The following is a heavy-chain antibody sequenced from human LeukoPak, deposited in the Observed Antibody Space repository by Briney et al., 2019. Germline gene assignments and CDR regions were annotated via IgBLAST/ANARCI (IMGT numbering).Heavy chain of an antibody. J-gene: IGHJ4*02. CDR2: INAGNGNT. Sequence: ASVKVSCKASGYTFTSYGISWVRQAPGQRLEWMGWINAGNGNTKYSQKFQGRVTMTRNTSISTAYMELSSLRSEDTAVYYCARDWELDYWGQGTLVTVSS. CDR1: GYTFTSYG. D-gene: IGHD1-26*01. CDR3: ARDWELDY. V-gene: IGHV1-18*01.